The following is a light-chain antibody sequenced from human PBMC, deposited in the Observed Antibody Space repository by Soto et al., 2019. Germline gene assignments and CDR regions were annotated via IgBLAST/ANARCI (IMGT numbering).Light chain of an antibody. CDR1: RRVSSY. CDR2: GAS. V-gene: IGKV3-15*01. Sequence: EIVMTQSPATLSVSPGERATLSVRGGRRVSSYLAWYQQRPGQAPRLLIYGASTRATGIPARFSGSASGTEFTLTISSLQSEDFAIYYCQQYNNWPLTFGGGTKVDIK. J-gene: IGKJ4*01. CDR3: QQYNNWPLT.